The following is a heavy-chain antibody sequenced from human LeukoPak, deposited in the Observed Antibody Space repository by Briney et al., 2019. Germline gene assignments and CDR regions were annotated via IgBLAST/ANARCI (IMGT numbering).Heavy chain of an antibody. CDR2: ISADGVNT. V-gene: IGHV3-23*01. D-gene: IGHD4/OR15-4a*01. Sequence: GGSLRLSCAASGFSFSTYVMGWVRQAPEKGLEWVSSISADGVNTYYADSVKGRFTISRDNSKNTLYLQMNSLRAEDTALYYCARKGPLTQVFDYWGQGTLVTVSP. J-gene: IGHJ4*02. CDR3: ARKGPLTQVFDY. CDR1: GFSFSTYV.